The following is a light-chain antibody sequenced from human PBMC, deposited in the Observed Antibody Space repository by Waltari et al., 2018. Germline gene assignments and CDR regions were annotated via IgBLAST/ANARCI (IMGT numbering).Light chain of an antibody. CDR2: WAS. CDR3: QQYYATPNT. Sequence: DIVVTQSPDSLAVSLGERATINCKSSQRLFHTKNKTYLACYQQKPGQPPKLLIYWASTRDSGVPDRFSGSGSGTDFTLAISSLQPEDVAVYYCQQYYATPNTFGQGTNVEIK. CDR1: QRLFHTKNKTY. V-gene: IGKV4-1*01. J-gene: IGKJ2*01.